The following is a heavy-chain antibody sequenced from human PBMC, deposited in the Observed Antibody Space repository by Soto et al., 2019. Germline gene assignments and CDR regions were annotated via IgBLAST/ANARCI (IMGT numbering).Heavy chain of an antibody. Sequence: GASVKVSCKASGGTFSSYAISWVRQAPGQGLEWMGGIIPIFGTANYAQKFQGRVTITADESTSTAYMELSSLRSEDTAVYYCARFDPVDIVATSQSSRYYYYCGMDVWGQGTTVTVSS. CDR1: GGTFSSYA. CDR2: IIPIFGTA. J-gene: IGHJ6*02. CDR3: ARFDPVDIVATSQSSRYYYYCGMDV. D-gene: IGHD5-12*01. V-gene: IGHV1-69*13.